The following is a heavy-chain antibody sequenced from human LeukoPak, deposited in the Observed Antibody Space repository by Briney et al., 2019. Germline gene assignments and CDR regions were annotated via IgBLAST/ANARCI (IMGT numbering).Heavy chain of an antibody. V-gene: IGHV4-39*01. CDR1: GASISTSDYH. Sequence: SETLSLTCTVSGASISTSDYHWGWVRQPPGKGLEWIGSIYYSGGTYYNPSLKSRVTISVDTSKNQFSLKLSSVTAADTAVYYCSRLRNGTPGDYWGQGSLVTVSS. CDR3: SRLRNGTPGDY. J-gene: IGHJ4*02. D-gene: IGHD1-26*01. CDR2: IYYSGGT.